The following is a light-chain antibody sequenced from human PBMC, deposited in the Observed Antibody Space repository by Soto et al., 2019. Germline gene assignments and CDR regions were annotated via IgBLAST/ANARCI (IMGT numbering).Light chain of an antibody. V-gene: IGLV2-14*01. CDR1: SSDVGGYNY. CDR2: DVS. J-gene: IGLJ2*01. CDR3: SADTSTSTIPVI. Sequence: QSVLTQPASVSGSPGQSITISCTGTSSDVGGYNYVSWYQQHPGKAPQLMIYDVSNRPSGGSNRFSGSKSGNTAALTISGLQAEDEADYYCSADTSTSTIPVIFGGGTKLTVL.